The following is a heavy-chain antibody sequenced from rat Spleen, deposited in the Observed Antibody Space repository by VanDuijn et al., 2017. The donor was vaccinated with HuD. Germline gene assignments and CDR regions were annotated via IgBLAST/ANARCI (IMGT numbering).Heavy chain of an antibody. CDR1: GFSLSTYA. D-gene: IGHD1-7*01. CDR2: IWTGGGT. Sequence: QVQLKESGPGLVQPSQTLSLTCTVSGFSLSTYAVIWVRQPPGKGLEWMGVIWTGGGTAYNSLFKSRLSINRDISKSQVFLKMNALQPVTTAAYYVSRRKNGYLYTWFAYWGQGVMVTVSS. CDR3: SRRKNGYLYTWFAY. V-gene: IGHV2-15*01. J-gene: IGHJ2*01.